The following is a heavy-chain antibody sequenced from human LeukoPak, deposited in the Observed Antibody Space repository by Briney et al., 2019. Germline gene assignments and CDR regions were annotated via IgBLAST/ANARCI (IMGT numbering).Heavy chain of an antibody. CDR2: IYTRGGT. CDR3: ARGVFYYDTSGRGYYFDY. CDR1: GGSIGSYY. V-gene: IGHV4-4*07. J-gene: IGHJ4*02. Sequence: SESLSLTCTVSGGSIGSYYWSWIRQPAGKGLEWIGRIYTRGGTVYNPSLKSRVTMSVDTSKNQFSLKLSSVTAADTAVYYCARGVFYYDTSGRGYYFDYWGQGTLVTVSS. D-gene: IGHD3-22*01.